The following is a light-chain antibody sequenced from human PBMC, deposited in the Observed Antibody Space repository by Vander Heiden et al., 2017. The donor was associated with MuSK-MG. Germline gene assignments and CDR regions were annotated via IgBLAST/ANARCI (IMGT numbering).Light chain of an antibody. Sequence: DIVMTQSPDSLAVSLGERATINCKSSQSVLYSSNNKNYLAWYQHKPGQPPKLLIYWAFTRESGVPDRFSGSGSGTDFTLTISSLQAEDVAVYYCQQHYSTLTFGGGTRWRSN. V-gene: IGKV4-1*01. CDR1: QSVLYSSNNKNY. CDR3: QQHYSTLT. J-gene: IGKJ4*01. CDR2: WAF.